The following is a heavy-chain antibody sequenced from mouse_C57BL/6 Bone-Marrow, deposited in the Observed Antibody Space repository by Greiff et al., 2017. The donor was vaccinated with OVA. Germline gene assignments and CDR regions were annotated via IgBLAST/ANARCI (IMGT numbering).Heavy chain of an antibody. CDR1: GYTFTSYG. D-gene: IGHD2-2*01. J-gene: IGHJ2*01. V-gene: IGHV1-81*01. CDR3: ARGRALWLRDY. Sequence: QVQLQQSGAELARPGASVKLSCKASGYTFTSYGISWVKQRTGQGLEWIGEIYPRSGNTYYNEKFKGKGTLTADKSSSTAYMELRSLTSEDSAVYFCARGRALWLRDYWGQGTTLTVSS. CDR2: IYPRSGNT.